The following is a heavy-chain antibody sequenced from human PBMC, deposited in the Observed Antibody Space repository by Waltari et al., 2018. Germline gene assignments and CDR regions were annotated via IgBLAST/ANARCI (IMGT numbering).Heavy chain of an antibody. CDR2: ASYSGGS. J-gene: IGHJ4*02. Sequence: QVQLQESGPGLVKPSETLSLTCTVSGDSISTYYWSWIRQPPGKGPEWIGYASYSGGSNYNPSLKSRVTISVDTSKNQFSLNLNSVTVADTAVYFCARDRGWGITDYWGQGILVTVSS. CDR1: GDSISTYY. V-gene: IGHV4-59*01. D-gene: IGHD7-27*01. CDR3: ARDRGWGITDY.